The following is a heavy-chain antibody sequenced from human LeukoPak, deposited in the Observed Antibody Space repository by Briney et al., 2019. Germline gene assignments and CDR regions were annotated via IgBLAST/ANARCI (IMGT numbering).Heavy chain of an antibody. Sequence: PGGSLRLSCVGYGFTFRRYWMTWVRQAPGKGLEWVANIKQDGSEKYYVDSVKGRFTISRDNAKNSLYLQMNSLRAEDTAIYYCVSHPYFDYWGQGTLVTVSS. CDR2: IKQDGSEK. J-gene: IGHJ4*02. CDR1: GFTFRRYW. V-gene: IGHV3-7*01. CDR3: VSHPYFDY.